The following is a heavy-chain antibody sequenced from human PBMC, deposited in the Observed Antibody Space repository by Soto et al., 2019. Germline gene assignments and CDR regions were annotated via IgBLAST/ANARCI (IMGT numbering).Heavy chain of an antibody. CDR2: ISSSGSTI. Sequence: GGSLRLSCAASGFTFSSYEMNWVRQAPGKGLEWVSYISSSGSTIYYADSVKGRFTLSRDNAKNSLYLQMNSLRAEDTAVYYCNLYYYDSSGYYFIDYWGQGTLVTVSS. D-gene: IGHD3-22*01. J-gene: IGHJ4*02. V-gene: IGHV3-48*03. CDR1: GFTFSSYE. CDR3: NLYYYDSSGYYFIDY.